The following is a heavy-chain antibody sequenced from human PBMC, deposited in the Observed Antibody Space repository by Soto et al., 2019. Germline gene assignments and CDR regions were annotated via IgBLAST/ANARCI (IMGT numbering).Heavy chain of an antibody. J-gene: IGHJ4*02. D-gene: IGHD2-15*01. Sequence: QVQLQESGPGLVKPSQTLSLTCTVSGGSISSGDYYWSWIRQPPGKGLEWIGYIYYSGSTYYNPSLKSXXTXSXXTSKNQFSLKLSSVTAADTAVYYCARDTEHGGFDYWGQGTLVTVSS. V-gene: IGHV4-30-4*01. CDR2: IYYSGST. CDR3: ARDTEHGGFDY. CDR1: GGSISSGDYY.